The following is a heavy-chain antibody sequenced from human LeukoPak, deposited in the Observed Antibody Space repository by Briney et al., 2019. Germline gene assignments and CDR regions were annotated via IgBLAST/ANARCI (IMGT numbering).Heavy chain of an antibody. CDR2: IYYSGST. J-gene: IGHJ4*02. D-gene: IGHD6-19*01. CDR1: GGSISGSSYY. Sequence: SETLSLTCTVSGGSISGSSYYWGWIRQPPGKGLEWIGSIYYSGSTYYNPSLKSRVTISVDTSKNQFSLKLSSVTAADTAVYYCARGSSGWSYYFDYWGQGTLVTVSS. V-gene: IGHV4-39*01. CDR3: ARGSSGWSYYFDY.